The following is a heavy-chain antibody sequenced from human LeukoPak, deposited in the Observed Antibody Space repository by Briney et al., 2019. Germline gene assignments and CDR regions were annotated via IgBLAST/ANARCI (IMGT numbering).Heavy chain of an antibody. J-gene: IGHJ4*02. CDR2: ISGYSGNT. CDR1: GGTFSSYA. Sequence: GSSVKVSCEASGGTFSSYAISWVRQAPGQGLEWMGWISGYSGNTNYAQKFQGRVTMSTDTSTTTGYMEVRSLRSDDTAVYYCARSTESGWRELDSWGQGTLVTVSS. D-gene: IGHD6-19*01. CDR3: ARSTESGWRELDS. V-gene: IGHV1-18*01.